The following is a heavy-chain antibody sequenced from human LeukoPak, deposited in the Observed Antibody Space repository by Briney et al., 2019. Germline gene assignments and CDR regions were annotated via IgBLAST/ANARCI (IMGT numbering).Heavy chain of an antibody. V-gene: IGHV3-15*01. D-gene: IGHD1-26*01. CDR2: IKTKTDDGAT. CDR3: TTYVGATAY. Sequence: KPGGSLRLSCAASGFTSSNARMNWVRQAPGKGLEWVGRIKTKTDDGATDYSAPVKARFTISRDDSKTTLYLQMNGLKTEDTAIYYCTTYVGATAYWGQGTLVTVSS. CDR1: GFTSSNAR. J-gene: IGHJ4*02.